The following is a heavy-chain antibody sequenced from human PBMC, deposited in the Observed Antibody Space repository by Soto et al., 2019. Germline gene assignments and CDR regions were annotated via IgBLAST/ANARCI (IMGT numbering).Heavy chain of an antibody. D-gene: IGHD6-13*01. J-gene: IGHJ3*02. Sequence: QVHLKESGGGVVQPGTSLRLSCVASGFTFSSYGMHWVRQAPGKGLEWVAVIPNTENKKYYADSVKGRFTISRDNSQNTLFLQMDSLMSEDTAMYYCARTAGGRVRGALDIWGQGTMVTVS. CDR1: GFTFSSYG. CDR2: IPNTENKK. V-gene: IGHV3-30-3*01. CDR3: ARTAGGRVRGALDI.